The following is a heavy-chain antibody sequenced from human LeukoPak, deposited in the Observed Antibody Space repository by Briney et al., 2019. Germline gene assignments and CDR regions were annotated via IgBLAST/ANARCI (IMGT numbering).Heavy chain of an antibody. V-gene: IGHV4-39*01. J-gene: IGHJ3*02. CDR3: ASNYGDYDENAFDI. D-gene: IGHD4-17*01. CDR1: GGSISSSSYY. CDR2: IYYSGST. Sequence: PSETLSLTCTVSGGSISSSSYYWVWIRPPPGKGLEWIGSIYYSGSTYYNPSLKSRVTISVDTSKNQFSLKLSSVTAADTAVHYCASNYGDYDENAFDIWGQGTMVTVSS.